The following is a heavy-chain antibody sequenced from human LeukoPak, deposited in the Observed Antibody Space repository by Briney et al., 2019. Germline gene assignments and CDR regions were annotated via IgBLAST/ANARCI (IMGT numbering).Heavy chain of an antibody. V-gene: IGHV4-39*07. CDR2: MHYTGTT. D-gene: IGHD1-26*01. CDR1: GGSIRSSSYN. CDR3: ARTGGSFYFYYYMGV. J-gene: IGHJ6*03. Sequence: SETLSLTCTVSGGSIRSSSYNWGWIRQPPGKGLEWIGSMHYTGTTYYNPSLKSRVTISVDTSKNQFSLKVSSVTAADTAVYYCARTGGSFYFYYYMGVWGKGTTVTVSS.